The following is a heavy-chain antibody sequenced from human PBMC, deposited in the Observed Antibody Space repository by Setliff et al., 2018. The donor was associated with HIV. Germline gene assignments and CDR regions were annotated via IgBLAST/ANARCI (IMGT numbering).Heavy chain of an antibody. V-gene: IGHV4-39*01. Sequence: PSETLSLTCSVSGVSINRTDHYWGWIRQSPGKRLEWIGSVSHSGGTEYNPSLKSRVTLSVDTSNNQFSLKLSSVTASDTAVYYCARHLRWELPYYFDYWGQGTLVTVSS. CDR1: GVSINRTDHY. CDR2: VSHSGGT. D-gene: IGHD1-26*01. J-gene: IGHJ4*02. CDR3: ARHLRWELPYYFDY.